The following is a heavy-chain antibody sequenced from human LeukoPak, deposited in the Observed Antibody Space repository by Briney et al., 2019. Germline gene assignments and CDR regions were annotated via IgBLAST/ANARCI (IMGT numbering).Heavy chain of an antibody. J-gene: IGHJ4*02. D-gene: IGHD6-19*01. Sequence: PSETLSLTCAVSGASIISSSYYWGWIRQPPGKGLEWIGSIYYSGSTNYNPTLKSRVTISADTSKNQFSLKLSSVTAADTAVRYCARRAYSSGAHWGQGTLVTVSS. V-gene: IGHV4-39*01. CDR1: GASIISSSYY. CDR3: ARRAYSSGAH. CDR2: IYYSGST.